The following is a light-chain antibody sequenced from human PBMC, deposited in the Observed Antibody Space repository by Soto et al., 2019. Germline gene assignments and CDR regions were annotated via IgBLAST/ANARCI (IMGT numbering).Light chain of an antibody. CDR1: QAISSY. CDR2: GAS. V-gene: IGKV1-9*01. J-gene: IGKJ4*01. Sequence: DIQLTQSPSFLSASVGDRVTITCRASQAISSYLAWYQQKPGKPPKLLIYGASTLQSDVPSRFSGSGSGTEFTLTVSSLHAEDSATYYCQQFNDYPLTFGGGTKVDIK. CDR3: QQFNDYPLT.